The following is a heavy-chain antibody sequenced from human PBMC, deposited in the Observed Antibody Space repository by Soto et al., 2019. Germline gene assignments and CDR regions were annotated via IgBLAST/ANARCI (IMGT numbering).Heavy chain of an antibody. D-gene: IGHD5-12*01. CDR3: ARGVATIGL. CDR2: IYYSGST. J-gene: IGHJ4*02. V-gene: IGHV4-59*01. CDR1: GDSISSYY. Sequence: PSETLSLTCTVSGDSISSYYWSWIRQPPGKGLEWIGYIYYSGSTNYNPSLKSRVTISVDTPKNQFSLKLTSVTAADTAVYYCARGVATIGLWGQGTLVTVSS.